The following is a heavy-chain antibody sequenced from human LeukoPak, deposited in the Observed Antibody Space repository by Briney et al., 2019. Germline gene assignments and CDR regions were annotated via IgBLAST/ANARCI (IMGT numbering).Heavy chain of an antibody. J-gene: IGHJ4*02. CDR1: GFTFDDYA. Sequence: GGSLRLSCAASGFTFDDYAMHWARQAPGKGLEWVSLIGWDGGYTYYADSVKGRFTISRDNSKNSLYLQMNSLRAEDTALYYCAKGGVYDSSVYFDYWGQGTLVTASS. CDR2: IGWDGGYT. CDR3: AKGGVYDSSVYFDY. D-gene: IGHD3-22*01. V-gene: IGHV3-43D*03.